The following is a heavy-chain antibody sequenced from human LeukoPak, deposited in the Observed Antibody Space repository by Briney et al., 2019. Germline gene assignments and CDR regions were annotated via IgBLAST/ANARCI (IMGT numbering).Heavy chain of an antibody. CDR2: IYYSGST. CDR1: GGSISSYY. CDR3: AREESIGAFDI. V-gene: IGHV4-59*01. J-gene: IGHJ3*02. D-gene: IGHD3-10*01. Sequence: SETLSLTCTVSGGSISSYYWSWIRQPPGKGLEWIGYIYYSGSTNYNPSLKSRVTISVDTSKNQFSLKLSSVTAADTAVYYCAREESIGAFDIWGQGTMVTVSS.